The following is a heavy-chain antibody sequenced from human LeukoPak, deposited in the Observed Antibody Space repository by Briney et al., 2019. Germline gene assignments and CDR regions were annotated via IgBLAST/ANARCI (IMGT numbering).Heavy chain of an antibody. Sequence: TGGSLRLSCAASGFTFSSYAMSWVRQAPGKGLEWVSAISGSGGSTYYADSVKGRFTISRDNSKNTLYLQMNSLRAEDTAVYYCARIRDDYNPLDYWGQGTLVTVSS. J-gene: IGHJ4*02. D-gene: IGHD5-24*01. V-gene: IGHV3-23*01. CDR2: ISGSGGST. CDR3: ARIRDDYNPLDY. CDR1: GFTFSSYA.